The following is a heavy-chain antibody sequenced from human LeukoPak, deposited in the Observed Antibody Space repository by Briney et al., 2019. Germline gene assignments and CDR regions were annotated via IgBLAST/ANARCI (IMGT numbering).Heavy chain of an antibody. V-gene: IGHV3-48*03. CDR3: ASSSEDYGDYVNI. CDR2: ITSSASTI. Sequence: GGSLRLSCAASGFTFSSYEMDWVRQAPGKGLEWVSYITSSASTIYYADSVKGRFTISRDNAKKSLYLQMNSLRAEDTAVYYCASSSEDYGDYVNIWGQGTMVTVSS. CDR1: GFTFSSYE. D-gene: IGHD4-17*01. J-gene: IGHJ3*02.